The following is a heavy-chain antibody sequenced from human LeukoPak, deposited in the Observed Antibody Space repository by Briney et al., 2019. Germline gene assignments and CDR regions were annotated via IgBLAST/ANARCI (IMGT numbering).Heavy chain of an antibody. V-gene: IGHV4-4*02. D-gene: IGHD4-17*01. Sequence: SETLSLTCGVSGDSISSSHWWSWVRQSPGKGLEWIGEIHHGGSTYYNPSLKSRVTFSVDTSKNQFSLKLTSVTAADTAVYYCARVASISPLRPYFDYWGQGTLVTVSS. CDR1: GDSISSSHW. CDR3: ARVASISPLRPYFDY. J-gene: IGHJ4*02. CDR2: IHHGGST.